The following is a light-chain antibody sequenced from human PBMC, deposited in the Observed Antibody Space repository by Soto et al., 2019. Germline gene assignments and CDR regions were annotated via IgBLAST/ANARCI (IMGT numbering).Light chain of an antibody. Sequence: EIVLTQSPGTLSLSPGETATLSCRASHSVRSSLAWYQQKPGQAPRLLIHGASTRATGIPGRFSGSGSGTEFTLIISSLQSEDFAVYYCQQYNEWPETFGHGTKVDIK. CDR3: QQYNEWPET. CDR1: HSVRSS. CDR2: GAS. J-gene: IGKJ1*01. V-gene: IGKV3-15*01.